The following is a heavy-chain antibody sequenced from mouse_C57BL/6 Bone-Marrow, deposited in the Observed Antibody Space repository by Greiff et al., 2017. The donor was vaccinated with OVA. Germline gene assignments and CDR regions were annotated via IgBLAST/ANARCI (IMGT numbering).Heavy chain of an antibody. CDR2: INPSNGGT. D-gene: IGHD2-1*01. CDR3: ARGGLIYYGNYFDY. V-gene: IGHV1-53*01. Sequence: QVQLKQPGTELVKPGASVKLSCKASGYTFTSYWMHWVKQRPGQGLEWIGNINPSNGGTNYNEKFKSKATLTVDKSSSTAYMQLSSLTSEDSAVYYCARGGLIYYGNYFDYWGQGTTLTVSS. CDR1: GYTFTSYW. J-gene: IGHJ2*01.